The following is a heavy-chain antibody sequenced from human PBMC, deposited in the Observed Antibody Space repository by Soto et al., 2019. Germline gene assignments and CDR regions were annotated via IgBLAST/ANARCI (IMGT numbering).Heavy chain of an antibody. D-gene: IGHD2-21*01. CDR2: IRATGGQT. CDR1: GFTFRNFV. J-gene: IGHJ4*02. V-gene: IGHV3-23*01. CDR3: AQDRGWGVVSPSHDS. Sequence: GGSLRLSCAASGFTFRNFVMSWVRQAPGKGLEWVSAIRATGGQTFYADSAKGRFAISRDNSKNMLYLQIDSLRDEDTALYFCAQDRGWGVVSPSHDSWGQGTLVTVSS.